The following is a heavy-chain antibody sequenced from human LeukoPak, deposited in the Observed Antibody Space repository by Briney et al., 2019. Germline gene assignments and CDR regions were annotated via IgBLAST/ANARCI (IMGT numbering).Heavy chain of an antibody. D-gene: IGHD3-3*01. CDR3: ARGYEFIYYFGMDV. J-gene: IGHJ6*02. V-gene: IGHV3-48*03. CDR2: ISSSGSTT. Sequence: PGGSLRLSCAASGFTFSSYEMNWVRQAPGKGLEWISYISSSGSTTYNADSVKGRFTISRDNAENSLFLQMNSLRAEDTAVYYCARGYEFIYYFGMDVWGQGTTVTVSS. CDR1: GFTFSSYE.